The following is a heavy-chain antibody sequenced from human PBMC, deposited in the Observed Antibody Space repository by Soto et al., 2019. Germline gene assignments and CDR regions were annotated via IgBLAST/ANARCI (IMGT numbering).Heavy chain of an antibody. Sequence: QVQVVQSGAEVKKPGASVKVACKASGYSFDTFGMSWVHQAPGQGLEWMGWISIEKGDTNSAQKFQDRVTMTTDTSTSTAYMELRSLTSDDTAVYYCARCYCSVGSCFTCWHFDLWGRGTLVTLSS. D-gene: IGHD2-15*01. CDR2: ISIEKGDT. J-gene: IGHJ2*01. V-gene: IGHV1-18*01. CDR1: GYSFDTFG. CDR3: ARCYCSVGSCFTCWHFDL.